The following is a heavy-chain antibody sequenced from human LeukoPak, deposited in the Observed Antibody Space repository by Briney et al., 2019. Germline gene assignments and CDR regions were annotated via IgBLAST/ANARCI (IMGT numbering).Heavy chain of an antibody. D-gene: IGHD3-3*02. J-gene: IGHJ5*02. Sequence: SETLSLTCTVSVGSISGYYWSWIRQPPGKGLEWIGYIYYTGSTYYNPSLKSRVTISVDTSKNQFSLKLSSVTAADTAVYYCAREVSKSLWFDPWGQGALVTVSS. CDR2: IYYTGST. CDR1: VGSISGYY. V-gene: IGHV4-59*01. CDR3: AREVSKSLWFDP.